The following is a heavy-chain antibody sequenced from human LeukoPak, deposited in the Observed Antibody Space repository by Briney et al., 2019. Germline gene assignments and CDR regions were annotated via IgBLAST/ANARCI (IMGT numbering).Heavy chain of an antibody. CDR2: IYSGGST. J-gene: IGHJ3*02. D-gene: IGHD3-16*01. CDR3: ARVVKDYVWGSYVMDAFDI. V-gene: IGHV3-66*01. Sequence: GGSLRLSCAASGFTVSSNYMSWVRQAPGKGLEWVSVIYSGGSTYYADSVKGRFTTSRDNSKNTLYLQMNSLRAEDTAVYYCARVVKDYVWGSYVMDAFDIWGQGTMVTVSS. CDR1: GFTVSSNY.